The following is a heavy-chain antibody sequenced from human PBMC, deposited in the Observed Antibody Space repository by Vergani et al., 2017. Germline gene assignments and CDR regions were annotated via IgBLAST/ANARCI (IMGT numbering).Heavy chain of an antibody. V-gene: IGHV3-21*01. CDR2: ISSSSSYI. Sequence: EVQLVESGGGLVKPGGSLRLSCAASGFTFSSYSMNWVRQAPGKGLEWVSSISSSSSYIYYADSVKGRFTISRDNAKNSLYLQMNSLRAEDTAVYYCAGAGYCSSTSCYFDYWGQGTLVTVSS. CDR1: GFTFSSYS. CDR3: AGAGYCSSTSCYFDY. J-gene: IGHJ4*02. D-gene: IGHD2-2*01.